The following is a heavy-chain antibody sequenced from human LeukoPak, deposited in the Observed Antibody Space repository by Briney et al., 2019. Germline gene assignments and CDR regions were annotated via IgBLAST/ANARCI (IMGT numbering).Heavy chain of an antibody. V-gene: IGHV3-30*18. J-gene: IGHJ3*02. CDR2: ILYDGSNK. CDR1: GFTFSAFA. Sequence: PGRSLRLSCAASGFTFSAFAMHWVRQAPGKGLEWVAVILYDGSNKYYADSVKGRLTISRDNSKNTLFLQVNSLRSEDTAVYFCAKGDYGGNSYTFDIWGQGTLVTVSS. D-gene: IGHD4-23*01. CDR3: AKGDYGGNSYTFDI.